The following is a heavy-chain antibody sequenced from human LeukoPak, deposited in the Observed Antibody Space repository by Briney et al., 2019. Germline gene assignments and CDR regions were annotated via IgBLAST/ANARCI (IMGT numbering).Heavy chain of an antibody. Sequence: GGPLRLSCAASGFTFSNYWMRWVRQAPGRGLVWVSRIYISGNTAAYAPPVRGRFTVSRANAKNTPYLQMKSLRVDDTAVYYCVRSDPYDGDDYFDSCGQGTL. D-gene: IGHD2-21*01. V-gene: IGHV3-74*01. CDR2: IYISGNTA. CDR3: VRSDPYDGDDYFDS. CDR1: GFTFSNYW. J-gene: IGHJ4*02.